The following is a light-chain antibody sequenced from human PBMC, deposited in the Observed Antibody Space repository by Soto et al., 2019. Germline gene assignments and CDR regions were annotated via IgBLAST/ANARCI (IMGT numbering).Light chain of an antibody. J-gene: IGKJ4*01. CDR1: QSVSSN. CDR3: LQSGGSLT. Sequence: EIVMTQSPATLSVTPEERATLSCRASQSVSSNLAWYQQKPGQAPRLLIYGASTRATGIPARFSGSGSGTEFTLTISSLQSEDFAVYYCLQSGGSLTFGGGTKVEIK. V-gene: IGKV3-15*01. CDR2: GAS.